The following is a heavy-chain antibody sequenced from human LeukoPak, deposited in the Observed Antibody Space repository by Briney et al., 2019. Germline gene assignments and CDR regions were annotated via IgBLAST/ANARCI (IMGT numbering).Heavy chain of an antibody. D-gene: IGHD3-10*01. V-gene: IGHV4-61*02. Sequence: PSETLSLTCTVSGGSISSGSYYWSWIRQPAGKGLEWIGRIYTSGSTNYNPSLKSRVTISVDTSKNQFSLKLSSVTAADTAVYYCARVFRGSFRAHYYYYYMDVWGKGTTVTVSS. CDR3: ARVFRGSFRAHYYYYYMDV. CDR1: GGSISSGSYY. J-gene: IGHJ6*03. CDR2: IYTSGST.